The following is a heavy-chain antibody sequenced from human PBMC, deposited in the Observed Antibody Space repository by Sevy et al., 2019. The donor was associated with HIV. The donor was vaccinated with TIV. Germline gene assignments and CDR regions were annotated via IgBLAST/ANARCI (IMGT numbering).Heavy chain of an antibody. J-gene: IGHJ4*02. V-gene: IGHV3-21*01. Sequence: GGSLRLSCAASGFTFSSYSFHWVRQAPGKGLEWVSSISGLSNYIYYSDSMKGRFTISRDNAKNSLYLHMSSLRADDTAVYYGARAGNWPYFDYWGQGTLVTVSS. CDR3: ARAGNWPYFDY. D-gene: IGHD1-1*01. CDR2: ISGLSNYI. CDR1: GFTFSSYS.